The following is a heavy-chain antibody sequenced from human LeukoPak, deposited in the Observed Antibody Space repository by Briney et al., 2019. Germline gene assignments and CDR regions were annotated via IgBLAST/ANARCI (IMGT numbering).Heavy chain of an antibody. CDR1: GGSISSYY. V-gene: IGHV4-59*01. J-gene: IGHJ1*01. D-gene: IGHD3-22*01. Sequence: SETLSLTCTVSGGSISSYYWSWIRQTPGKGLEWIGYIYYSGSTNYNPSLKSRVTISVDTSKNQFSLKLSSVTAADTAVYYCAREGYDSSGYPVGYFQHWGQGTLVTVSS. CDR3: AREGYDSSGYPVGYFQH. CDR2: IYYSGST.